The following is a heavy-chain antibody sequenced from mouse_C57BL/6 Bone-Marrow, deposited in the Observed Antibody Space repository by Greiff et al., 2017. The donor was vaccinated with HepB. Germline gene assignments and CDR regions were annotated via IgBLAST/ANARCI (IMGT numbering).Heavy chain of an antibody. CDR2: ILPGSGST. D-gene: IGHD1-1*01. V-gene: IGHV1-9*01. J-gene: IGHJ2*01. Sequence: VQLQQSGAELMKPGASVKLSCKATGYTFTGYWIEWVKQRPGHGLEWIGEILPGSGSTSYNEKFKGKATFTADTSSNTAYMQLSSLTTEDSAIYYCARDTTVVVPDYWGQGTTLTVSS. CDR1: GYTFTGYW. CDR3: ARDTTVVVPDY.